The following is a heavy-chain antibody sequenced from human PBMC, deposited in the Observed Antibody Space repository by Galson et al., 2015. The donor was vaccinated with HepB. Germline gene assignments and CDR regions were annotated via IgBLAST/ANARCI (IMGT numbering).Heavy chain of an antibody. J-gene: IGHJ4*02. CDR2: IYPGDSDT. V-gene: IGHV5-51*07. CDR3: ARPAGLMITFGGVMYFDY. CDR1: GYSFTSYW. Sequence: QSGAEVKKPGESLKISCKGSGYSFTSYWIGWVHQMPGKGLEWMGIIYPGDSDTRYSPSFQGQVTISADKSISTAYLQWSSLKASDTAMYYCARPAGLMITFGGVMYFDYWGQGTLVTVSS. D-gene: IGHD3-16*01.